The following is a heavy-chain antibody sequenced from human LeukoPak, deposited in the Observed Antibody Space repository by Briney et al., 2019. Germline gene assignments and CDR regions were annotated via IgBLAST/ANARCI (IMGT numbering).Heavy chain of an antibody. J-gene: IGHJ3*02. D-gene: IGHD3-10*01. CDR2: IWDDVTNK. CDR3: AKEPKASPMAAIDI. Sequence: GGSLRLSCAASGFTLSRFVMHWVRQAPGKGLEWVACIWDDVTNKYYGDSVKGRFSISRDNSQNTLYLQMNSLSPEDTAVYYCAKEPKASPMAAIDIWGQGTMVTVSS. V-gene: IGHV3-30*02. CDR1: GFTLSRFV.